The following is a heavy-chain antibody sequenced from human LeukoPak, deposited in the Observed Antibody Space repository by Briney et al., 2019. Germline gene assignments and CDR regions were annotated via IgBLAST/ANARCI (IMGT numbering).Heavy chain of an antibody. V-gene: IGHV4-61*02. CDR3: ARGGYDYRWYFDL. Sequence: SQTLSLTCTVSGGSISSGSYYWSWIRQPAGKGLEWIGRIYTSGSTNYNPSLKSRVTISVDTSKNQFSLKRSSVTAADPAVYYCARGGYDYRWYFDLWGRGTLVTVSS. D-gene: IGHD5-12*01. CDR1: GGSISSGSYY. CDR2: IYTSGST. J-gene: IGHJ2*01.